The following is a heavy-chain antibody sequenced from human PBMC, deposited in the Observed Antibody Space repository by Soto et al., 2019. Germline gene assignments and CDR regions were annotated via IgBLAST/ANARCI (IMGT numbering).Heavy chain of an antibody. V-gene: IGHV1-18*01. Sequence: ASVKVSCKASGYTFTSYGISWVRQAPGQGLEWMGWISAYNGNTNYAQKLQGRVTMTTVTCTSTAYMELRSRRSDDTAVYYYACDKEQRGDSYYYYGMDVWGQGITVTVSS. J-gene: IGHJ6*02. CDR1: GYTFTSYG. CDR2: ISAYNGNT. D-gene: IGHD2-21*02. CDR3: ACDKEQRGDSYYYYGMDV.